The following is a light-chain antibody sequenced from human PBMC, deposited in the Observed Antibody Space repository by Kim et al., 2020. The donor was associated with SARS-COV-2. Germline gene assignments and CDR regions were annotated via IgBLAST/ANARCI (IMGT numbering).Light chain of an antibody. CDR3: QSNDNNNVV. Sequence: GKTVTISCTRTSGNIASNYVQWYQQRPGSAPSTLIYEDNQRPSGVPDRFSGSIDISSNSASLTISGLKTEDEADYYCQSNDNNNVVFGGGTQLTVL. V-gene: IGLV6-57*03. J-gene: IGLJ3*02. CDR2: EDN. CDR1: SGNIASNY.